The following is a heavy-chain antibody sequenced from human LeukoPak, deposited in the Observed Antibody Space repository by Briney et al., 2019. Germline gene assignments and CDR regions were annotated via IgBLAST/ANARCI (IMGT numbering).Heavy chain of an antibody. V-gene: IGHV4-59*01. CDR1: GGSISSYY. CDR2: IYYSEST. CDR3: ARDFAMVRGVMTDYGMDV. Sequence: PSETLSLTCTVSGGSISSYYWSWIRQPPGKGLEWIGYIYYSESTNYNPSLQSRVTISVDTSKNQFSLKLSSVTAADTAVYYCARDFAMVRGVMTDYGMDVWGKGTTVTVSS. J-gene: IGHJ6*04. D-gene: IGHD3-10*01.